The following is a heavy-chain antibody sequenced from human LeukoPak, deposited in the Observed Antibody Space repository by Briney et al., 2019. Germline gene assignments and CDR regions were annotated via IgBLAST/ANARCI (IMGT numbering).Heavy chain of an antibody. CDR1: GFTFDDHT. CDR2: ISWDGGTT. CDR3: AKSDHRGDGFNYDY. V-gene: IGHV3-43*01. J-gene: IGHJ4*02. D-gene: IGHD5-24*01. Sequence: PGGSLRLSCAASGFTFDDHTMHWVRQPPGKGLEWVSLISWDGGTTYYAGSVKGRFTISRDNTKNSLYLEMNSLRTEDTALYYCAKSDHRGDGFNYDYWGEGTLVTVSS.